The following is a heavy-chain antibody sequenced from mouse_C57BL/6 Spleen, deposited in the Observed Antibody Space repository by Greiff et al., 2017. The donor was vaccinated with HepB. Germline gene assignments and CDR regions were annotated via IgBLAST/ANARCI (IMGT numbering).Heavy chain of an antibody. V-gene: IGHV1-81*01. D-gene: IGHD2-4*01. CDR1: GYTFTSYG. Sequence: VMLVESGAELARPGASVKLSCTASGYTFTSYGISWVKQRTGQGLEWIGEIDPRSGNTYYNEKFQGKATLTADKSSSTAHRELRSQTSEDYAGYLWTIMIERDFDVWGTGTTVTVSS. J-gene: IGHJ1*03. CDR3: TIMIERDFDV. CDR2: IDPRSGNT.